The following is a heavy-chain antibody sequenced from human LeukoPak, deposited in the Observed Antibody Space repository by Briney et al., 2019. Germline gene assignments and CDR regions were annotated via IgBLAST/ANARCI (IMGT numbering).Heavy chain of an antibody. CDR2: IYTSGDT. CDR1: GGSVTRGAYS. Sequence: PSETLSLTCTVSGGSVTRGAYSWTWIRQPVGKGLEWIGRIYTSGDTKYNPSLKSRVTISVGASNNQFSLKLTSVTAADTAVYYCAKQTGTTVDWFDPWGQGTLVTVSS. CDR3: AKQTGTTVDWFDP. J-gene: IGHJ5*02. D-gene: IGHD1-7*01. V-gene: IGHV4-61*02.